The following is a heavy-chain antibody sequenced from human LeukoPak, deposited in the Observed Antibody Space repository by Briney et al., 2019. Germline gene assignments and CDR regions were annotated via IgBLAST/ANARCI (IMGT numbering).Heavy chain of an antibody. CDR3: ARGYYYDASGYYRSFDY. D-gene: IGHD3-22*01. Sequence: SETLSLTCTVSGGSISSYYWTWIRQPPGKGLVWIGYIYDSGSTNYNPSLKRRVTISVDTSKNQFSLKLSSVTAADTAVYYCARGYYYDASGYYRSFDYWGQGTLVTVSS. J-gene: IGHJ4*02. V-gene: IGHV4-59*01. CDR1: GGSISSYY. CDR2: IYDSGST.